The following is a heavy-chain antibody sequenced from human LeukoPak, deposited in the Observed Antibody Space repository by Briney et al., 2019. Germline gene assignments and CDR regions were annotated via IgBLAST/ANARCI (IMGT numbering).Heavy chain of an antibody. J-gene: IGHJ3*02. D-gene: IGHD3-22*01. Sequence: VAVISYDGSNKYYADSVKGRFTISRDNSKNTLYLQMNSLRAEDTAVYYCASEGPYYYDSSGYIWGQGTMVTVSS. V-gene: IGHV3-30-3*01. CDR3: ASEGPYYYDSSGYI. CDR2: ISYDGSNK.